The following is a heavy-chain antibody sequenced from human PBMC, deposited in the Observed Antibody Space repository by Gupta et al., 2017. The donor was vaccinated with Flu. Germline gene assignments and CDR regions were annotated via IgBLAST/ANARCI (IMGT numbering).Heavy chain of an antibody. J-gene: IGHJ3*02. V-gene: IGHV3-23*01. Sequence: EVQLLESGGGLVQPGGSLRLSCAASGFTFSSYAMSWVRQAPGKGLEWVSAIIGSGGSTYYADSVKGRFTISRDNSKNTLYLQMNSLRAEDTAVYYCASRYWNPHGFDAFDIWGQGTMVTVSS. CDR3: ASRYWNPHGFDAFDI. CDR2: IIGSGGST. D-gene: IGHD1-1*01. CDR1: GFTFSSYA.